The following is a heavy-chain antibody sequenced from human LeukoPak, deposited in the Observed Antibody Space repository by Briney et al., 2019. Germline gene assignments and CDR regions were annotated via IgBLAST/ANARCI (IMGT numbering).Heavy chain of an antibody. CDR3: ARDRGYSYGYGGFDP. Sequence: GASVKVSCKASGGTFSSYAISWVRQAPGQGLEWMGGIIPIFGTANYAQKFQGRVTITTDESTSTAYMELSSLRSEDTAAYYCARDRGYSYGYGGFDPWGQGTLVTVSS. V-gene: IGHV1-69*05. CDR1: GGTFSSYA. CDR2: IIPIFGTA. J-gene: IGHJ5*02. D-gene: IGHD5-18*01.